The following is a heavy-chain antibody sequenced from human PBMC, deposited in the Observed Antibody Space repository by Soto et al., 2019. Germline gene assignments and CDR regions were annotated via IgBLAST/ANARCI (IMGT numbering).Heavy chain of an antibody. CDR3: AKDTENGYHPYYFYGMDV. V-gene: IGHV3-9*01. CDR1: GFSFDDYA. J-gene: IGHJ6*02. D-gene: IGHD3-16*02. CDR2: ISWNSVSI. Sequence: GGSLRLSCEASGFSFDDYAMHWVRQAPGKGLEWVSSISWNSVSIGYADSVKGRFTISRDNAKNSLYLQMNRLRSEDTALYYCAKDTENGYHPYYFYGMDVWGQGTTVTVYS.